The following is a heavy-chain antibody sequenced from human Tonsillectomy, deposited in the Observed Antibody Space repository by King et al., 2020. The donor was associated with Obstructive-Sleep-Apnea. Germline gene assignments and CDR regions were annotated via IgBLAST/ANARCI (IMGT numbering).Heavy chain of an antibody. Sequence: VQLVESGGGLVQPGGSLRLSCAASGFTFSNYAMYWVRQAPGKGLEWVSSISGSGGSTNYADSVKGRFTMSRDSSKNTLYLQMNSLRASDTAVYYCAKPYYDFWSGYSESWFNLWGQGTLVAVSS. CDR3: AKPYYDFWSGYSESWFNL. CDR2: ISGSGGST. V-gene: IGHV3-23*04. CDR1: GFTFSNYA. D-gene: IGHD3-3*01. J-gene: IGHJ5*02.